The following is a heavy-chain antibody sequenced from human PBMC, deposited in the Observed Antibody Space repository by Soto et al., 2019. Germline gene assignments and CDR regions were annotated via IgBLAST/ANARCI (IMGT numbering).Heavy chain of an antibody. J-gene: IGHJ5*02. CDR3: AREITMPRFDP. CDR2: IYYSGST. V-gene: IGHV4-39*02. D-gene: IGHD3-10*01. Sequence: PSETLSLTXTVSGGSISSSSYYWGWIRQPPGKGLEWIGSIYYSGSTYYNPSLKSRVTISVDTSKNQFSLRLSSVTAADTAVYYCAREITMPRFDPWGQGTLVTVSS. CDR1: GGSISSSSYY.